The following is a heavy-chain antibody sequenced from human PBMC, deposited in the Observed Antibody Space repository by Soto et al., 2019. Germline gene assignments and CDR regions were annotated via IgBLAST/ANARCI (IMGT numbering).Heavy chain of an antibody. CDR3: AANGLYCLDY. D-gene: IGHD1-26*01. Sequence: QVQLQESGPGLVKPSGTLSLTCAVSSRSISSSNWWSWVRQPPGKGLEWIGEIYHSGSANYNPSLKSRVTISVDKSTNQFSLRLSSVTAADTAIYYCAANGLYCLDYWGQGTQVTVSS. J-gene: IGHJ4*02. CDR1: SRSISSSNW. CDR2: IYHSGSA. V-gene: IGHV4-4*02.